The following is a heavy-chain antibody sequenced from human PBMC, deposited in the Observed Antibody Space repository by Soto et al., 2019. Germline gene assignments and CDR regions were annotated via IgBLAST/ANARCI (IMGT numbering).Heavy chain of an antibody. CDR3: ARVTGYSSGWYRGGAFDI. D-gene: IGHD6-19*01. Sequence: PSETLSLTCAVYGGSFSGYYWSWIRQPPGKGLEWIGEINHRGSTNYNPSLKSRVTISVDTSKNQFSLKLSSVTAADTALYYCARVTGYSSGWYRGGAFDIWGQGTMVTVSS. CDR2: INHRGST. CDR1: GGSFSGYY. J-gene: IGHJ3*02. V-gene: IGHV4-34*01.